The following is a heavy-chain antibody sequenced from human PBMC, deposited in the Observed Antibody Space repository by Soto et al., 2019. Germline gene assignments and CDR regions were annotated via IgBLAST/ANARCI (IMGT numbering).Heavy chain of an antibody. D-gene: IGHD3-3*01. CDR3: TTLSMLEWQRDYYYYYMDV. Sequence: GGSLRLSCAASGFTFSNAWMSWVRQAPGKGLEWVGRIKSKTDGGTTDYPAPVKGRFTISRDDSKNTLYLQMNSLKTEDTAVYYCTTLSMLEWQRDYYYYYMDVWGKGTTVTVSS. CDR2: IKSKTDGGTT. CDR1: GFTFSNAW. J-gene: IGHJ6*03. V-gene: IGHV3-15*01.